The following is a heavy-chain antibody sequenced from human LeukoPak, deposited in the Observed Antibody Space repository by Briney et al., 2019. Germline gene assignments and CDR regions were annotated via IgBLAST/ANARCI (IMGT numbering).Heavy chain of an antibody. CDR1: GSIFGSHA. CDR2: IFGSGGSP. Sequence: GSLRLSCEASGSIFGSHAMYWVRQAPGKGLEWVAGIFGSGGSPHYADPVKGRFTISRDNSRNTVYLQINSLRAEDTAVYYCGKTTVGYSSGQKPAWPVDYWGQGTLVTVSS. CDR3: GKTTVGYSSGQKPAWPVDY. D-gene: IGHD5-18*01. J-gene: IGHJ4*02. V-gene: IGHV3-23*01.